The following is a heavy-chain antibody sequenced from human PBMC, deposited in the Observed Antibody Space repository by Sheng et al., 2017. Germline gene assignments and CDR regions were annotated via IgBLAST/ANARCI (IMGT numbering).Heavy chain of an antibody. J-gene: IGHJ4*02. D-gene: IGHD3-22*01. CDR1: GYTFTGYY. V-gene: IGHV1-2*02. CDR2: INPNSGDT. CDR3: ARDRGALAGLGFYDSSGYYYY. Sequence: QVQLVQSGAEVREPGASVKVSCKASGYTFTGYYMHWVRQAPGQGLEWMGWINPNSGDTNYAQKFQGRVTMTRDTSISAAYMELSRLRSDDTAVYYCARDRGALAGLGFYDSSGYYYYWGQGTLVTVSS.